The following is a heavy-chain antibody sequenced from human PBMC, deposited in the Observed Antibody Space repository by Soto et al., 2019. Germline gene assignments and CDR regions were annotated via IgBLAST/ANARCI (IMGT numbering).Heavy chain of an antibody. CDR1: GGSISNNHYC. V-gene: IGHV4-30-4*01. CDR2: IYDGGRT. J-gene: IGHJ4*02. CDR3: ARGLSSEKVDS. D-gene: IGHD6-6*01. Sequence: QVQLQESGPGLVKPSQTLSLTCTVSGGSISNNHYCWSWIRQSPGKGLEWIGHIYDGGRTYNNPSHKRRITITANTTKNQFPQTLTSVTGADTAVYYGARGLSSEKVDSWGQGTLVTVSS.